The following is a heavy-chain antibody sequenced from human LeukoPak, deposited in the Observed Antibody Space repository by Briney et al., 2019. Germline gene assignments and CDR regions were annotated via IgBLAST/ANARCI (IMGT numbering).Heavy chain of an antibody. CDR3: ARVGGSTWTYFDY. J-gene: IGHJ4*02. CDR1: GGSLSSGGYY. CDR2: IYYSGST. V-gene: IGHV4-31*03. Sequence: SETLSLTCTVSGGSLSSGGYYWSWLRQHPGTGLEWIGYIYYSGSTYYNPSLMSRVTISVDTSKNQCSLKLSSATAADTAVYCCARVGGSTWTYFDYWGQGTLVTVSS. D-gene: IGHD6-13*01.